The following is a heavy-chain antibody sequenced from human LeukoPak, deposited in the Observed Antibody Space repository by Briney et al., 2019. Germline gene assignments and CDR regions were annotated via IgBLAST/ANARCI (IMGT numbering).Heavy chain of an antibody. J-gene: IGHJ6*03. CDR2: IRYDGSNK. CDR3: AKDGGYYHYYYMDV. CDR1: GFTFSSYG. D-gene: IGHD3-3*01. V-gene: IGHV3-30*02. Sequence: GGSLRLSCAASGFTFSSYGMHWVRQAPGKGLEWVAFIRYDGSNKYYADSVKGRFTISRDNSKNTLYLQMNSLRAEDTAVYYCAKDGGYYHYYYMDVWGKGTTVTVSS.